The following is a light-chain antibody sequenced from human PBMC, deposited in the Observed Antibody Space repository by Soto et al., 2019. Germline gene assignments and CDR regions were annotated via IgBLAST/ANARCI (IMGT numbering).Light chain of an antibody. CDR3: QQYGTSPST. CDR1: QSVYSRY. V-gene: IGKV3-20*01. Sequence: IVLTQSPGTLSLSPGVRATLSCRARQSVYSRYLAWYQQKPGQAPRLLIYGASSRATGIPDRFSGSGSGTDFTLVVISMEPEDFAVYHCQQYGTSPSTFGPGTKVDIK. J-gene: IGKJ3*01. CDR2: GAS.